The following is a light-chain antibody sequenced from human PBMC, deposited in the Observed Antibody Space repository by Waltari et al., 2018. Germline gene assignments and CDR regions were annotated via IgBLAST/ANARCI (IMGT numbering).Light chain of an antibody. CDR2: DAS. CDR3: QQYDNPALT. V-gene: IGKV1-33*01. Sequence: DIQMTQSPSSLSASVGDRVTITCQASQDISHYLNWYQQKPGKAPKLRIYDASNLETGVPSRFSGSGSGTDFTFTISSLQPEDIATYYCQQYDNPALTFGGGTKVEIK. J-gene: IGKJ4*01. CDR1: QDISHY.